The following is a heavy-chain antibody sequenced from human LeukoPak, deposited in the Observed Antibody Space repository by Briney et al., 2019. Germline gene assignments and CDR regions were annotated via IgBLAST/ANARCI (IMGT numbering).Heavy chain of an antibody. CDR1: GFTFSSYA. CDR2: ITGSGLST. V-gene: IGHV3-23*01. D-gene: IGHD4-11*01. CDR3: AKSYRNYDY. J-gene: IGHJ4*02. Sequence: GASLRLSCSASGFTFSSYAMTWVRQAPGKGLEWVSSITGSGLSTYYAGSVKGRFTISRDNSKNTLYLQVNSLRVEDTAVYYCAKSYRNYDYWGQGTLVTVSS.